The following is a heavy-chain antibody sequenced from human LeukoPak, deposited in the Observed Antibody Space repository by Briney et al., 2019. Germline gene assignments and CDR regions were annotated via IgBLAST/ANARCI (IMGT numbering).Heavy chain of an antibody. CDR3: ARELVSLGTGYFDL. D-gene: IGHD7-27*01. CDR1: GFTFGTYG. V-gene: IGHV3-23*01. J-gene: IGHJ2*01. Sequence: GGSLRLSCEASGFTFGTYGMTWVRQAPGKGLEWVSGITGSSTWTYYADSVRGRFTISRDNSKNTLHLQMNNLTADDTAIYYCARELVSLGTGYFDLWGRGTLVTVYS. CDR2: ITGSSTWT.